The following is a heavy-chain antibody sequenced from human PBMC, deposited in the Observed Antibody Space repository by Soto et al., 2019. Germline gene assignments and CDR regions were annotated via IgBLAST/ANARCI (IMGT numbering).Heavy chain of an antibody. V-gene: IGHV3-73*01. Sequence: EVQLVESGGGLVQPGGSLKLACLASGFPLSDSAIHWVRKASGKGLEWVGRIRSKTNNYATTYGAPVRGRFTLSRDDSKNTAYLQMNNLESEDAAVYYCTRHAGGQVEHSIYYYLMDVWGKGTTVSV. D-gene: IGHD2-15*01. CDR3: TRHAGGQVEHSIYYYLMDV. J-gene: IGHJ6*03. CDR2: IRSKTNNYAT. CDR1: GFPLSDSA.